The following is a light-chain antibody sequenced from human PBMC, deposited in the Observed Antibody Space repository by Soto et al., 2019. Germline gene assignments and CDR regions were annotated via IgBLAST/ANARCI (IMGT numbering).Light chain of an antibody. Sequence: EIVLTQSPATLSLSPGEIATLSCGASQSVISSSLAWYQHKPGLATILLIYDASSRATCIPDRFSGSGSWTDFTLTISRLEPEDFAVYYCQHCQLYGDSPPLTFGGGTKVHIK. J-gene: IGKJ4*01. CDR3: QHCQLYGDSPPLT. CDR1: QSVISSS. CDR2: DAS. V-gene: IGKV3D-20*01.